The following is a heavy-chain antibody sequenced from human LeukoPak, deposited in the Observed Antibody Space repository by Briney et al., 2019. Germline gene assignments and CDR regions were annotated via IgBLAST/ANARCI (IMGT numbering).Heavy chain of an antibody. Sequence: PGGSLRLSCAASGFTFSSYSMNWVRQAPGKGLEWVSYISSSSSTIYYADSVKGRFTISRDNSKNTLYLQMNSLRAEDTAVYYCARCRGRNYYDSSGYPDYWGQGTLVTVSS. CDR3: ARCRGRNYYDSSGYPDY. CDR1: GFTFSSYS. CDR2: ISSSSSTI. J-gene: IGHJ4*02. D-gene: IGHD3-22*01. V-gene: IGHV3-48*01.